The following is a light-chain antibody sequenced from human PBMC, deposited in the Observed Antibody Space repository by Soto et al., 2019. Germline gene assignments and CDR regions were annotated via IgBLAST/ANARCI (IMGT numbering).Light chain of an antibody. J-gene: IGKJ5*01. CDR3: QQYNNWLPIT. CDR1: QRVSSH. CDR2: GAS. Sequence: ETVMTQSPVTLSVSPGDTATLSCRASQRVSSHLAWYQQKPGQAPRLLIYGASTRANGIPVRFSGSGSGTELTLTISSLQSEDFAVYYCQQYNNWLPITFGQGTRLEIK. V-gene: IGKV3-15*01.